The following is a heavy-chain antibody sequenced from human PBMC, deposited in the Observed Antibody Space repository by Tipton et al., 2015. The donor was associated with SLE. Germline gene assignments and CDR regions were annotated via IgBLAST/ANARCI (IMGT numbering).Heavy chain of an antibody. CDR2: IYYSGST. D-gene: IGHD3-3*01. V-gene: IGHV4-31*03. CDR3: ARVITIFGVVTYFDC. CDR1: GGSISSSSYY. J-gene: IGHJ4*02. Sequence: TLSLTCTVSGGSISSSSYYWSWIRQHPGKGLEWIGYIYYSGSTYYNPSLKSRVTISVDTSKNQFSLKLSSVTAADTAVYYCARVITIFGVVTYFDCWGQGTLVTVSS.